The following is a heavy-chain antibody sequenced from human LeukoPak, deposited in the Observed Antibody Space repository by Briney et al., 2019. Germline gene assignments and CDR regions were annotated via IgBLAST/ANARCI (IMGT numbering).Heavy chain of an antibody. CDR3: ARGRYYGSDY. CDR2: INHSRST. Sequence: SETLSPTCAVYGGSFSGYYWSWIRQPPGKGLEWIGEINHSRSTNYNPSLKSRVTISVDTSKNQFSLKLSSVTAADTAVYYCARGRYYGSDYWGQGTLVTVSS. V-gene: IGHV4-34*01. CDR1: GGSFSGYY. D-gene: IGHD3-10*01. J-gene: IGHJ4*02.